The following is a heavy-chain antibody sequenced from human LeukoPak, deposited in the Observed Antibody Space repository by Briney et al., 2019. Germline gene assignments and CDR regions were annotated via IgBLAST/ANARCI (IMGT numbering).Heavy chain of an antibody. Sequence: SETLSLTCTVSGGSIGSYYWSWIRQPAGKGLEWIGRIYTSGSTNYNPSLKSRVTMSVDTSKKQLSLKLSSVTAADTAVYYCASIAGANLRAFDMWGQGTMVTVSS. CDR1: GGSIGSYY. CDR3: ASIAGANLRAFDM. J-gene: IGHJ3*02. V-gene: IGHV4-4*07. D-gene: IGHD1-26*01. CDR2: IYTSGST.